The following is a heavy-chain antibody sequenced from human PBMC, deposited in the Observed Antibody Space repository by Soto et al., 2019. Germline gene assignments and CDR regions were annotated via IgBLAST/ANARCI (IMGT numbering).Heavy chain of an antibody. D-gene: IGHD3-16*01. V-gene: IGHV4-59*01. J-gene: IGHJ5*02. CDR2: VYYTGTT. Sequence: QVLLQESGPGQVKPSETLSLTYTVSGGSIGSYHWSWVRQPPGKGLEWIASVYYTGTTNYNPSLGSRVTNSIDAPENQISLKLTSVTAADTAFYYCARDTALTGMFDLWGQGTLVTVSS. CDR3: ARDTALTGMFDL. CDR1: GGSIGSYH.